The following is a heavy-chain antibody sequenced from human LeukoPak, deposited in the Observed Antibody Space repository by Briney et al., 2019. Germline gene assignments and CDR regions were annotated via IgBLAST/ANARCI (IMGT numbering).Heavy chain of an antibody. D-gene: IGHD2-15*01. CDR2: ISGSDGST. J-gene: IGHJ4*02. CDR1: GFTFSSYA. CDR3: AKDSGGTRVGVFDY. V-gene: IGHV3-23*01. Sequence: PGGSLRLSCAASGFTFSSYAMNWVRQAPGKGLEWVSAISGSDGSTFYADSVKGRFTISRDNSKNTLYLQMNSLRAEDTAVYYCAKDSGGTRVGVFDYWGQGTLVTVSS.